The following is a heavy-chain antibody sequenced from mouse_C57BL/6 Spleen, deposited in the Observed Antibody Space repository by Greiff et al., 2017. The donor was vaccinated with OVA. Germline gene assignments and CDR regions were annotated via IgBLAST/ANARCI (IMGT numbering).Heavy chain of an antibody. CDR1: GYTFTSYT. J-gene: IGHJ2*01. V-gene: IGHV1-4*01. CDR2: FNPRSGYT. CDR3: AKSDYFDY. Sequence: VQLHQSGAELARPGASVKMSCKASGYTFTSYTLHWVNQRPGQGLEWIGYFNPRSGYTKYNQKFKDKATLTADKSSSAASMQLSRLTSEDSGDYYCAKSDYFDYWGQGTTLTVSS.